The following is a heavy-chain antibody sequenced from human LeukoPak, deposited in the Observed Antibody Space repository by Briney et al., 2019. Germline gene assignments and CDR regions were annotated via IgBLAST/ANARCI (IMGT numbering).Heavy chain of an antibody. CDR1: GFTFSSYG. CDR3: ARNYYYRFDY. CDR2: ISYDGSDK. Sequence: GRSLRLSCAASGFTFSSYGMHWVRQAPGKWLEWVAVISYDGSDKYYADSVKGRFTISRDNPKNTLYLQMNSLRAEDTAVYFCARNYYYRFDYWGLGTLVAVSS. D-gene: IGHD3-10*01. V-gene: IGHV3-30*12. J-gene: IGHJ4*02.